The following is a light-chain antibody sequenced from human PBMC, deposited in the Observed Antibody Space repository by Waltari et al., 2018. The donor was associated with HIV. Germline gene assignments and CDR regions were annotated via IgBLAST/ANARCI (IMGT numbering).Light chain of an antibody. CDR2: DVS. CDR3: SSYTSSITYV. Sequence: QSALTQPASVSGSPGQSITISCPGTSNDIRSSNYVSWHQHHPGEAPKLIIHDVSDRPSGISNRFSGSKSGNTASLTISGLQTEDEADYYCSSYTSSITYVFGSGTRVTVL. J-gene: IGLJ1*01. V-gene: IGLV2-14*01. CDR1: SNDIRSSNY.